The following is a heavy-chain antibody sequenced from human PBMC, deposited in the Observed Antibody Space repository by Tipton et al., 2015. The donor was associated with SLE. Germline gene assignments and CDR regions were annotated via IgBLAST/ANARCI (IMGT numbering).Heavy chain of an antibody. CDR1: GGSITNDAYY. CDR2: IYYDGNS. V-gene: IGHV4-31*03. J-gene: IGHJ4*02. Sequence: TLSLTCTVSGGSITNDAYYWSWIRQSPGKGLEWIGYIYYDGNSHYNPSLKSRLSISVDTSKNQFSLKLSSVTAADTAVYYCAREERAFDYWGQGTLVTVSS. CDR3: AREERAFDY.